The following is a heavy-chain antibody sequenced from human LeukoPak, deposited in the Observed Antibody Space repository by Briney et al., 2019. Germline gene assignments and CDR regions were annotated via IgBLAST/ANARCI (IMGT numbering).Heavy chain of an antibody. D-gene: IGHD2-15*01. CDR3: ARVYCSGGSCYGPFDY. V-gene: IGHV3-33*01. Sequence: GGSLRLSCATSGFTFSSSGMHWVRQAPGKGLEWVAVIWYDGGKKYYADSVKGRFTISRENSQNTVYLQMNSLRAEDTAVYYCARVYCSGGSCYGPFDYWGQGTLVTVSS. CDR1: GFTFSSSG. CDR2: IWYDGGKK. J-gene: IGHJ4*02.